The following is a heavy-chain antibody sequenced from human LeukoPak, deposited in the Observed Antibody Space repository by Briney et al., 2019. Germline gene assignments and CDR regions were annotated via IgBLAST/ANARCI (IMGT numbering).Heavy chain of an antibody. CDR2: ISSSSSTI. CDR3: AKASSYYYDSSGYYSDF. Sequence: GGSLRLSCAASGFTFSSYSMNWVRQAPGKGLEWVSYISSSSSTIYYAASVKGRFTISRDNSKNTLYLQMNSLRAEDTAVYHCAKASSYYYDSSGYYSDFWGQGTLVTVSS. CDR1: GFTFSSYS. V-gene: IGHV3-48*01. J-gene: IGHJ4*02. D-gene: IGHD3-22*01.